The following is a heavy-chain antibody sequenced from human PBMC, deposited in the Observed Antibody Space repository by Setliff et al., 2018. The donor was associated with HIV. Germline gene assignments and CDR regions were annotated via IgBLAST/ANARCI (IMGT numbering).Heavy chain of an antibody. D-gene: IGHD4-4*01. CDR3: ARGVTTIQY. CDR2: MNPSGAT. CDR1: GYTLTEVS. Sequence: ASVKVSCKISGYTLTEVSMHWVRQATGQGLEWMGWMNPSGATGYAQEFQGRVTMTRNTSISTAYMDMSRLRSEDTAVYYCARGVTTIQYWGQGSLVTVSS. J-gene: IGHJ4*02. V-gene: IGHV1-8*01.